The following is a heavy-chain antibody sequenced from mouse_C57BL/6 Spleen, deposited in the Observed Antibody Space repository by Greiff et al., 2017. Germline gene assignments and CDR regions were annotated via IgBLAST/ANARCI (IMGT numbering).Heavy chain of an antibody. D-gene: IGHD1-1*01. Sequence: VKLQQPGAELVKPGASVKLSCKASGYTFTSYWMHWVKQRPGQGFEWIGRIHPNSGSTNYNEKFKSKATLTVDKSSSTAYMQLSSLTSEESAVDYCARCFITTAVFDYWGQGTTLTVSS. CDR1: GYTFTSYW. V-gene: IGHV1-64*01. CDR3: ARCFITTAVFDY. J-gene: IGHJ2*01. CDR2: IHPNSGST.